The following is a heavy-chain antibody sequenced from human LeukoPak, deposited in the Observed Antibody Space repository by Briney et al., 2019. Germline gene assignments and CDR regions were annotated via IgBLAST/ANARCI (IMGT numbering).Heavy chain of an antibody. CDR3: AKGRYFWSGYGSDY. V-gene: IGHV3-23*01. CDR1: GFTFNSYA. D-gene: IGHD3-3*01. CDR2: ISGSGGST. J-gene: IGHJ4*02. Sequence: GGSLRLSCAASGFTFNSYAMSWVRQAPGKGLEWVSAISGSGGSTYYAESVKGRFNISRKNSKNRLYLQMNSLRAEDTAVYYCAKGRYFWSGYGSDYWGQGTLVTVSS.